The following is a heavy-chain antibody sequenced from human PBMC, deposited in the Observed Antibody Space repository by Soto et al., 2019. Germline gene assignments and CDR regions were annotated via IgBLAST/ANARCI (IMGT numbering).Heavy chain of an antibody. V-gene: IGHV3-30*18. Sequence: LRLSCAASGFTFSSYGMHWVRQTPGKGLEWVAVILYDGSKKYYADSMQGRFTISRDNSKNTLYLQMNSLRPEDTAFYYCAKDRGALRWSEEHYYFDYWGQGALVTVSS. J-gene: IGHJ4*02. CDR1: GFTFSSYG. CDR2: ILYDGSKK. CDR3: AKDRGALRWSEEHYYFDY. D-gene: IGHD4-17*01.